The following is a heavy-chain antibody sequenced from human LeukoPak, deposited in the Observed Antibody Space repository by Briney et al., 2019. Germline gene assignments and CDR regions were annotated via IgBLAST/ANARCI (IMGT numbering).Heavy chain of an antibody. J-gene: IGHJ5*02. Sequence: PGGSLRLSCAASGITFSSHWMSWVRQAPGEGLEWVANIKQDGSEKYYVDSVKGRFTISRDNAKNSLYLQMNSLRAEDTAFYYCARGTLRFFARWGQGTLVTVSS. D-gene: IGHD3-16*01. CDR3: ARGTLRFFAR. CDR2: IKQDGSEK. V-gene: IGHV3-7*04. CDR1: GITFSSHW.